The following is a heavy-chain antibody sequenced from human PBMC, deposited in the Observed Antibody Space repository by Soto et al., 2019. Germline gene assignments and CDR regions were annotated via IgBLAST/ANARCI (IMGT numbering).Heavy chain of an antibody. D-gene: IGHD1-1*01. Sequence: HVQLVQSGGELKKPGASVKVSCNNSGYTFNTYFITWVRQAPEQGLEWMGWISRHNGNTNYSEKFQGRVTMPADTITKTAYMGLRNLRIDDAAGYYCARDPGNSVDYWGQGTPVTVSS. V-gene: IGHV1-18*01. J-gene: IGHJ4*02. CDR2: ISRHNGNT. CDR1: GYTFNTYF. CDR3: ARDPGNSVDY.